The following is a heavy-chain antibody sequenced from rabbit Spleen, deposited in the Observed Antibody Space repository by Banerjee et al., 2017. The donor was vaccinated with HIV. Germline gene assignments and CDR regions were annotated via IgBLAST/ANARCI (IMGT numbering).Heavy chain of an antibody. J-gene: IGHJ4*01. CDR1: GFDFSNYW. V-gene: IGHV1S45*01. Sequence: QQRLVESGGGLVQPEGSLTLTCKASGFDFSNYWMCWVRQAPGKGPEWIACINAVTGKAVYASWAKGRFTFSKTSSTTVTLQVTSLTAADTATYFCARDLAGVIGWNFHLWGQGTLVTVS. CDR2: INAVTGKA. D-gene: IGHD4-1*01. CDR3: ARDLAGVIGWNFHL.